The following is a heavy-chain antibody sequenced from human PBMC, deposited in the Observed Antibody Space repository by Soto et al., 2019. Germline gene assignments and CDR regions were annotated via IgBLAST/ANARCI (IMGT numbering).Heavy chain of an antibody. CDR1: GDSISSYY. D-gene: IGHD3-22*01. Sequence: SETLSLTCTVSGDSISSYYWSWIRQPPGKGLEWIGYIYYSGSTNYNPSLKSRVTISVDTSKNQFSLKLSSVTAADTAVYYCARDRGVIVVDNYYYYGMDVWGQGTTVTVSS. CDR2: IYYSGST. CDR3: ARDRGVIVVDNYYYYGMDV. J-gene: IGHJ6*02. V-gene: IGHV4-59*01.